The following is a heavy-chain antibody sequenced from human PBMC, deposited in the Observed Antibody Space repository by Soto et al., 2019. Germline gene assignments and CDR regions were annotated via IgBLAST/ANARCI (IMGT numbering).Heavy chain of an antibody. Sequence: GGSLRLSCAASGFTFSSYSMNWVRQAPGKGLEWVSYISSSSSTIYYAESVKGGFTISRDNAKNSLYLQMNSLRAEDTAVYYCARVQSRESTVGGEYYFDYWGQGTLVTVSS. CDR1: GFTFSSYS. D-gene: IGHD3-16*01. J-gene: IGHJ4*02. CDR3: ARVQSRESTVGGEYYFDY. CDR2: ISSSSSTI. V-gene: IGHV3-48*01.